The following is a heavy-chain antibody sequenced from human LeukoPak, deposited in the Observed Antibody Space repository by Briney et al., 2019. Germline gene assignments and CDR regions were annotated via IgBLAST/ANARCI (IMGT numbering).Heavy chain of an antibody. Sequence: ASVKVSCKASRSTLTDDYLHWVRQAPGQGLEWMGWISAHNGNTNYAQKFQGRVAMTTDTSTSTAYMELRSLRSDDTAVYYCARQSMTGNERGDDAFDIWGQGTMVTVSS. CDR2: ISAHNGNT. V-gene: IGHV1-18*04. D-gene: IGHD3-9*01. J-gene: IGHJ3*02. CDR1: RSTLTDDY. CDR3: ARQSMTGNERGDDAFDI.